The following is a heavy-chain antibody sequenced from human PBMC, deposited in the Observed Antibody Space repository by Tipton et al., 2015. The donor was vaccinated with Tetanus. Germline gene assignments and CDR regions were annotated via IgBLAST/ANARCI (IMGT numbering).Heavy chain of an antibody. CDR3: ARDRDCGGDC. J-gene: IGHJ4*02. D-gene: IGHD2-21*01. V-gene: IGHV1-69*06. CDR2: IIPIFGTA. CDR1: GATFSSYA. Sequence: QLVQSGAEVKKPGSSVKVSCKASGATFSSYAISWVRQAPGQRLERMGGIIPIFGTANYAQKLQCRVTITADKSTSTAYVELSSLRSGDTAVYYCARDRDCGGDCWGQGTLVTVSS.